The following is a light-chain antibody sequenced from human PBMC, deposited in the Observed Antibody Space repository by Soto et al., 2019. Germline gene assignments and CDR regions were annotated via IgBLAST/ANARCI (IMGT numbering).Light chain of an antibody. V-gene: IGKV1-5*03. Sequence: DIQMTQSPSTLSASVGDRVTITCRASQSISSWLAWYQHKPGKAPKVLIYKASTLESGVPSRFSGSGSGTEFTLTISSLQPDEFATYYWQHYNTYPLTFGGGTKVEIK. J-gene: IGKJ4*01. CDR2: KAS. CDR3: QHYNTYPLT. CDR1: QSISSW.